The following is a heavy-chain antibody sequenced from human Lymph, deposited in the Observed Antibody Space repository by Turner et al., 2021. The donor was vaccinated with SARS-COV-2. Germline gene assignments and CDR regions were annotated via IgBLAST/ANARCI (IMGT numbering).Heavy chain of an antibody. CDR3: ARDLGPLAFDI. V-gene: IGHV3-53*02. Sequence: EVQLVETGGGVIQPGGSLRLSCAASGFTVSSNYMGWVRQAPGEGLEWVSVIYIGGTTYYADSVKGRFTNSRDNSKNTLYRQMNSLRAEDTAVYYCARDLGPLAFDIWGQGTMVTVSS. CDR1: GFTVSSNY. CDR2: IYIGGTT. J-gene: IGHJ3*02.